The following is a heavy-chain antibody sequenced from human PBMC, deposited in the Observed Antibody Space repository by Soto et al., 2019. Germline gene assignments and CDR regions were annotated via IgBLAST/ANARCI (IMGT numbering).Heavy chain of an antibody. CDR1: GFTFGDDA. J-gene: IGHJ4*02. CDR3: AKSHTTSGWYVTIDY. V-gene: IGHV3-9*01. D-gene: IGHD6-19*01. CDR2: ISWNSGSI. Sequence: PGGSLRLSCAASGFTFGDDAMQWVRQAPGKGLEWVSAISWNSGSIDYADSVKGRFTISRDNAKNSLYLQMNSLRAEDTALYYCAKSHTTSGWYVTIDYWGQGTRVTVSS.